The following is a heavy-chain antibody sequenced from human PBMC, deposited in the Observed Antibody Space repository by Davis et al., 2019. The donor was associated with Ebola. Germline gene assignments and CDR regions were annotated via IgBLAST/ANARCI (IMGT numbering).Heavy chain of an antibody. CDR1: GYSFTSYW. CDR3: ARRSSSWYFFDL. CDR2: IYPGDSDT. J-gene: IGHJ2*01. D-gene: IGHD6-13*01. V-gene: IGHV5-51*01. Sequence: GGSLRLSCKGSGYSFTSYWIGWVRQMPGKGLEWMGIIYPGDSDTRYSPSFQGQVTISADKSISTAYLQWSSLKASDTAMYYCARRSSSWYFFDLWGRGTLVTVSS.